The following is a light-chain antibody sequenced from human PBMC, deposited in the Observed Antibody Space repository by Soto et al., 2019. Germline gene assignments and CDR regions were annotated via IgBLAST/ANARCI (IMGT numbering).Light chain of an antibody. CDR3: QQRSNWHPYT. Sequence: EIVLTQSPATLSLSPGERATLSCRASQSVSSYLAWYQQKPGQAPRLLIYDASNRATGIPARFSGSRSGTDFTLTISSLETEDLAVYYCQQRSNWHPYTFGQGTKLEIK. CDR1: QSVSSY. CDR2: DAS. J-gene: IGKJ2*01. V-gene: IGKV3-11*01.